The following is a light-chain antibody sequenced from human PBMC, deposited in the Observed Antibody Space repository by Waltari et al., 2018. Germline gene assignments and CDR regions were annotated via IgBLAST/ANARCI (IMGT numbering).Light chain of an antibody. Sequence: EIVLTQSPGTLSLSPGERVTLSCRASQSVSSSHLAWYQQKPGQAPRLLIYGASSRSTGIPDRFSGSGSGTDFTLTISRLEPEDFGVYYCHQYGSTMFTFGQGTKLGIK. J-gene: IGKJ2*01. V-gene: IGKV3-20*01. CDR1: QSVSSSH. CDR2: GAS. CDR3: HQYGSTMFT.